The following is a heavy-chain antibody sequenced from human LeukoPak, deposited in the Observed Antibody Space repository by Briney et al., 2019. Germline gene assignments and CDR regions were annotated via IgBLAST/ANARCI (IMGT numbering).Heavy chain of an antibody. CDR2: INQDGTEK. Sequence: GGSLRLSCVASGFTFSDKWMSWVRQAPGEGLEWVAKINQDGTEKAYVDSVRGRFTISRDNAKNSLFLQMNSLRAEDTAVYYCARGSWSIGEVVDYWGQGTLVTVSS. CDR3: ARGSWSIGEVVDY. V-gene: IGHV3-7*03. D-gene: IGHD3-10*01. J-gene: IGHJ4*02. CDR1: GFTFSDKW.